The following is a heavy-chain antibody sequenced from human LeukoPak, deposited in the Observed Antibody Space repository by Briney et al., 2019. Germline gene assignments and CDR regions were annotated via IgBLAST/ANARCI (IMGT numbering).Heavy chain of an antibody. J-gene: IGHJ4*02. V-gene: IGHV4-59*13. CDR1: GDSIESYF. D-gene: IGHD3-16*01. Sequence: SETLSLTCSLSGDSIESYFWTWIRQPRGKGPEWIGYMYNSGPPNYNPSLKSRVTISGDTTKNLFSLNLQSVTAADSAIYYCAALPYTTAWREYWGQGALVTVSS. CDR3: AALPYTTAWREY. CDR2: MYNSGPP.